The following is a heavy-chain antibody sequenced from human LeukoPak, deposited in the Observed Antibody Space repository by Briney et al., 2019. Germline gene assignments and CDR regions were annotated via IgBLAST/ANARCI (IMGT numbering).Heavy chain of an antibody. V-gene: IGHV3-23*01. CDR2: ISGGGGST. J-gene: IGHJ4*02. Sequence: GGSLRLSCAASGFTFSSYAMSWVRQAPGKGLEWVSAISGGGGSTYYADSVKGRFTISRDNSKNTLYLQMNSLRAEDTAVYYCAKDLFFVGALDYWGQGTLVTVSS. CDR3: AKDLFFVGALDY. D-gene: IGHD4/OR15-4a*01. CDR1: GFTFSSYA.